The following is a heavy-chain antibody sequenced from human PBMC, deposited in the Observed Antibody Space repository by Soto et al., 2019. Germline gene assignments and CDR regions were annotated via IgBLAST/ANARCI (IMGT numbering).Heavy chain of an antibody. CDR3: SSLVAAEGTFNWFDP. D-gene: IGHD6-13*01. V-gene: IGHV4-30-4*01. CDR2: IHHSGNT. J-gene: IGHJ5*02. CDR1: GDSISGDYYY. Sequence: QVQMQESGPGLVKPSQTLSLTCTVYGDSISGDYYYWSWIRQPPGKGLEWIGYIHHSGNTYHNPSLMSRVTISIDAFKTQCSLNLTSVTAAHTAVYYCSSLVAAEGTFNWFDPWGQGTLATVSS.